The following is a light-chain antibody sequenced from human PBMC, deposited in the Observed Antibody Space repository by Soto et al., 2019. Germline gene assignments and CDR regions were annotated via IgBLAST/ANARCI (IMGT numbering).Light chain of an antibody. V-gene: IGKV3-15*01. Sequence: EIVMTQSKATLSVCPGEGDILACRASQSVSSNLAWYQQKPGQAPRLLIYGASTRATGIPARFSGSGSGTVCTRSTICVQSEDRAVYLCQQCNNWALTFRGGTKVDIK. J-gene: IGKJ4*01. CDR2: GAS. CDR3: QQCNNWALT. CDR1: QSVSSN.